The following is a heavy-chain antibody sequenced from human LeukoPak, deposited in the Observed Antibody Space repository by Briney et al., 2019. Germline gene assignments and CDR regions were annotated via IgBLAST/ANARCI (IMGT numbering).Heavy chain of an antibody. CDR1: GYTFTSYG. V-gene: IGHV1-18*01. CDR2: ISAYNGNT. CDR3: ARDLRAAAGSHDAFDI. J-gene: IGHJ3*02. D-gene: IGHD6-13*01. Sequence: ASVKVSCKASGYTFTSYGISWVRQAPGQGLEWMGWISAYNGNTNYAQKLQGRVTMTTDTSTSTAYMELRSLRSDDTAVYYCARDLRAAAGSHDAFDIWGQGTMATVSS.